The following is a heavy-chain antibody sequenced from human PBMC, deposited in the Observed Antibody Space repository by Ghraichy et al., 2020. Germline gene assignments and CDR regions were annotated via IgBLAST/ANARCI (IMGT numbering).Heavy chain of an antibody. CDR3: ARVFTYYYDSSGYYPIILDY. CDR2: IYHSGST. Sequence: SETLSLTCTVSGYSISSGYYWGWIRQPPGKGLEWIGSIYHSGSTYYNPSLKSRVTISVDTSKNQFSLKLSSVTAADTAVYYCARVFTYYYDSSGYYPIILDYWGQGTLVTVSS. D-gene: IGHD3-22*01. CDR1: GYSISSGYY. J-gene: IGHJ4*02. V-gene: IGHV4-38-2*02.